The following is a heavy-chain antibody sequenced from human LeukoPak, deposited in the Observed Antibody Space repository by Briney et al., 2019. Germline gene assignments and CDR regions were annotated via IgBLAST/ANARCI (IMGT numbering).Heavy chain of an antibody. CDR3: ARGWRAARPGGYFDY. Sequence: SQTLSLTCNVSGGFLSGASNFWSWIRQPAGKGLEWIGRIYTSGSTNYNPSLKSRVTISVDTSKNQFSLKLSSVTAADTAVYYCARGWRAARPGGYFDYWGQGTLVTVSS. J-gene: IGHJ4*02. V-gene: IGHV4-61*02. CDR1: GGFLSGASNF. D-gene: IGHD6-6*01. CDR2: IYTSGST.